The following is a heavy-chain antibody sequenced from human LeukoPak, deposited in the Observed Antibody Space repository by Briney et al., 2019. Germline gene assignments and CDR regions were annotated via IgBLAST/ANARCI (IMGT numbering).Heavy chain of an antibody. CDR1: GYTFTSYD. Sequence: ASVKVSCKASGYTFTSYDINWVRQATGQGLEWMGWMNPNSGNTGYAQKFQGRITMTRNTSISTAYMELSSLKSEDTAVYYCARGLGRTAMVTRGGVRFDYWGQGTLVTVSS. D-gene: IGHD5-18*01. V-gene: IGHV1-8*01. J-gene: IGHJ4*02. CDR3: ARGLGRTAMVTRGGVRFDY. CDR2: MNPNSGNT.